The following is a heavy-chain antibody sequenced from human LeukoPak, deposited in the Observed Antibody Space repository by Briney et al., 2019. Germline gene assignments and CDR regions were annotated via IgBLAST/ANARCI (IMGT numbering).Heavy chain of an antibody. J-gene: IGHJ4*02. D-gene: IGHD6-19*01. CDR1: GLMFPDYW. Sequence: GGALRLSCAACGLMFPDYWMHWVRQAPGKELVWVARIRGDGRATTYADSVKGRFTISRDIAMNTVFLQMKSLRADDTGTYYCARFYFPEEHDRAWYEAHWGQRVLVTVS. CDR3: ARFYFPEEHDRAWYEAH. V-gene: IGHV3-74*03. CDR2: IRGDGRAT.